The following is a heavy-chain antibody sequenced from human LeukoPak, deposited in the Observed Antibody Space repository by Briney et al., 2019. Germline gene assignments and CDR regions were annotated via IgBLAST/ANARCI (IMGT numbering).Heavy chain of an antibody. J-gene: IGHJ4*02. Sequence: ASVKVSCKASGYTFTSYAMHWVRQAPGQRLEWMGWINAGDGNTKYSQKFQGRVTITRDTSASTAYMELSSLRSEDTAVYYCARGSVVPAAILGYWGQGTLVTVSS. CDR3: ARGSVVPAAILGY. CDR1: GYTFTSYA. CDR2: INAGDGNT. D-gene: IGHD2-2*02. V-gene: IGHV1-3*01.